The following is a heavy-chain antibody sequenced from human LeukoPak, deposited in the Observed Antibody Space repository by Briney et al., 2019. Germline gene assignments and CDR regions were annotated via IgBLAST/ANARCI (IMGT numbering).Heavy chain of an antibody. CDR2: IRYDGSNT. V-gene: IGHV3-30*02. CDR1: GLTLSSYS. CDR3: AKIRAIVVLPAAPYYLDV. Sequence: RAGGSLRLSCEASGLTLSSYSMTWVRQAPGKGLEWVAFIRYDGSNTYYADSVKGRFTISRDNSKNTLYLQMDSLRAEDTAVYHCAKIRAIVVLPAAPYYLDVWGKGTTVSVSS. D-gene: IGHD2-2*01. J-gene: IGHJ6*03.